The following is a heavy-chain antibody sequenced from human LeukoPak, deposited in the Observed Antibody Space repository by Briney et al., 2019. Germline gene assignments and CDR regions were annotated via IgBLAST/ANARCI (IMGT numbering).Heavy chain of an antibody. CDR3: ARVVATLPRDY. CDR2: ISAYNGNT. V-gene: IGHV1-18*01. CDR1: GYAFTIYG. D-gene: IGHD5-12*01. J-gene: IGHJ4*02. Sequence: ASVKVSCKASGYAFTIYGISWVRQAPGQGLEWMGWISAYNGNTNYAQKLQGRVTMTTDTSTSTAYMELRSLRSDDTAVYYCARVVATLPRDYWGQGTLVTVSS.